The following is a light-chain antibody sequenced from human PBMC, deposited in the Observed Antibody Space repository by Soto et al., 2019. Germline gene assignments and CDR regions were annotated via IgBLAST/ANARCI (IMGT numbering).Light chain of an antibody. CDR3: QSYDSSPV. CDR2: GNS. Sequence: QSVLTQPPSVSGAPGQRVTISCTGSSSNIGAGYDVHWYQQLPGTAPKLLIYGNSNRPSGVPDRFSGSKSGTSASLAITVLQAEDEADYYCQSYDSSPVFGGGTKLTVL. V-gene: IGLV1-40*01. J-gene: IGLJ2*01. CDR1: SSNIGAGYD.